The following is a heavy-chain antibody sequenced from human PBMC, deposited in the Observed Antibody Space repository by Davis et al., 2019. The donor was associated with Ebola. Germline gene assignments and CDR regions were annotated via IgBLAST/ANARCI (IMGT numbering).Heavy chain of an antibody. D-gene: IGHD3-22*01. Sequence: PGGSLRLSCAASGFTFSSYSMNWVRQAPGKGLEWVSSISSSSSYIYYADSLKGRFTISRDNAKNSVHLQMDSLRAEDTAVYYCARLPEFYDRSGFYPYYGMDVWGKGTTVTVSS. CDR3: ARLPEFYDRSGFYPYYGMDV. V-gene: IGHV3-21*01. CDR1: GFTFSSYS. CDR2: ISSSSSYI. J-gene: IGHJ6*04.